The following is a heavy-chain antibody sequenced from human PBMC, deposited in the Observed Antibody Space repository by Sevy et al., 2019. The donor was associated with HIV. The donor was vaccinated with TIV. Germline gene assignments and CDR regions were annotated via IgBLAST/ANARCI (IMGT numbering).Heavy chain of an antibody. CDR3: ASDPFGSMVRGVITDFDY. CDR2: IKQDGSEK. Sequence: GGSLRLSCAASGFTFSSYWMSWVRQAPGKGLEWVANIKQDGSEKYYVDSVKGRFTISRDNAKNSLYLQMNSLRAEDTGVYYCASDPFGSMVRGVITDFDYWGQGTLVTVSS. CDR1: GFTFSSYW. V-gene: IGHV3-7*03. D-gene: IGHD3-10*01. J-gene: IGHJ4*02.